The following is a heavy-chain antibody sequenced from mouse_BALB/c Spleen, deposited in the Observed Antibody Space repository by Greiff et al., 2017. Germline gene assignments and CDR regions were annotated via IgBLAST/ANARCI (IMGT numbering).Heavy chain of an antibody. CDR1: GYSITSGYY. CDR3: AKGGNYRAMDY. V-gene: IGHV3-6*02. D-gene: IGHD2-1*01. Sequence: EVQLQQSGPGLVKPSQSLSLTCSVTGYSITSGYYWNWIRQFPGNKLEWMGYISYDGSNNYNPSLKNRISTTRDTSKNQFFLKLNSVTTEDTATYYCAKGGNYRAMDYWGQGTSVTVSS. CDR2: ISYDGSN. J-gene: IGHJ4*01.